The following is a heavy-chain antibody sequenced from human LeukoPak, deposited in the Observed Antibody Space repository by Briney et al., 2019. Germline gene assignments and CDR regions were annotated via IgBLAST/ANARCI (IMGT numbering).Heavy chain of an antibody. CDR1: GFTFSSYG. V-gene: IGHV3-30*18. CDR3: AKDVGPGIAAAGTFLGFDY. J-gene: IGHJ4*02. D-gene: IGHD6-13*01. CDR2: ISYDGSNK. Sequence: GGSLRLSCAASGFTFSSYGMHWVRQAPGKGLEWVAVISYDGSNKYYADSVKGRFTISRDNSKNTLYLQVNSLRAEDTAVYYCAKDVGPGIAAAGTFLGFDYWGQGTLVTVSS.